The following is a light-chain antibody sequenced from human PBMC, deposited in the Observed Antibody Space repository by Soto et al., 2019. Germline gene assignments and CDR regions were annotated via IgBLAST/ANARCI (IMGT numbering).Light chain of an antibody. V-gene: IGKV3-20*01. CDR3: QQYGSSPTIT. CDR2: GAS. J-gene: IGKJ5*01. Sequence: EIVLTQSPGTLSLSPGERATLSCRASQSVSNRYLAWYQQKSGQAPSLLISGASSRATGIPDRFSGSGSGTDLTLTISRLEPEDFAVYDCQQYGSSPTITFGQGTRLEI. CDR1: QSVSNRY.